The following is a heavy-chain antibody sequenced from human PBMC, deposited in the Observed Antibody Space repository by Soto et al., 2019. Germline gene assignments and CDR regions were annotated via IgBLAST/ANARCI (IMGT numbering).Heavy chain of an antibody. V-gene: IGHV3-73*01. CDR3: TRLGIVRPSMTTVTLNDY. J-gene: IGHJ4*02. D-gene: IGHD4-4*01. CDR2: IRSKANSYAT. Sequence: PGGSLRLSCAASGFTFSGSAMHWVRQASGKGLEWVGRIRSKANSYATAYAASVKGRFTISRDDSKNTAYLQMNSLKTEDTAVYYCTRLGIVRPSMTTVTLNDYWGQGTLVTVSS. CDR1: GFTFSGSA.